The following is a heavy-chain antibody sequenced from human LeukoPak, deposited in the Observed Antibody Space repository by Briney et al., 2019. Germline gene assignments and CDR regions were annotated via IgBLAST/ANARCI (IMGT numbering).Heavy chain of an antibody. CDR2: IYFGGGT. D-gene: IGHD7-27*01. Sequence: SETLSLTCTVSGGSISSSIFYWGWIRQPPGKGLEWIGSIYFGGGTYYTPSLKSRLTIAGDTSKNQFSLKFSSVTAADTAVYFCARHEKWGCFESWGQGTLVSVSS. J-gene: IGHJ4*02. CDR3: ARHEKWGCFES. CDR1: GGSISSSIFY. V-gene: IGHV4-39*01.